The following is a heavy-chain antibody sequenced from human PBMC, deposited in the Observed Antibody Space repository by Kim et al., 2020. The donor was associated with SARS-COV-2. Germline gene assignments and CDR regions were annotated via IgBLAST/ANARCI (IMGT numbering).Heavy chain of an antibody. Sequence: YYADFGKGRFTISRDNSKNTLYLQMDSLGDEDTALYYCARGRAGSDWFWDYWGQGSLVTVSS. J-gene: IGHJ4*02. D-gene: IGHD3-9*01. CDR3: ARGRAGSDWFWDY. V-gene: IGHV3-23*01.